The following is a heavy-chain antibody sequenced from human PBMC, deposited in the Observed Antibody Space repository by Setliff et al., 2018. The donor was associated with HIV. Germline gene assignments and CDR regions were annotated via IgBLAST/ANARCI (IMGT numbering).Heavy chain of an antibody. CDR1: GGSIRSFF. D-gene: IGHD3-3*01. J-gene: IGHJ6*03. V-gene: IGHV4-59*08. Sequence: TSETLSLTCTVSGGSIRSFFWSWIRQPPGKGLEWIGYIYYSGSTNYNPSLKSRVTMSVGTSKNQFSLKLSSVTAADTAVYYCARCYYNFWSGYPLDYMDVWGKGTTVTVSS. CDR2: IYYSGST. CDR3: ARCYYNFWSGYPLDYMDV.